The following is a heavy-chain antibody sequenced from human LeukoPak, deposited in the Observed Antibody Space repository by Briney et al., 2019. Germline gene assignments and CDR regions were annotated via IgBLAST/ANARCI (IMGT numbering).Heavy chain of an antibody. Sequence: GGSLRLSCAASGFTFSSDAMSWVRQAPGKGLEWVANIKQDGSEKYYVDSVKGRFTISRDNAKNSLYLQMNSLRAEDTAVYYCARDYADYGDYWGQGTLVTVSS. CDR1: GFTFSSDA. V-gene: IGHV3-7*01. D-gene: IGHD3-16*01. CDR3: ARDYADYGDY. CDR2: IKQDGSEK. J-gene: IGHJ4*02.